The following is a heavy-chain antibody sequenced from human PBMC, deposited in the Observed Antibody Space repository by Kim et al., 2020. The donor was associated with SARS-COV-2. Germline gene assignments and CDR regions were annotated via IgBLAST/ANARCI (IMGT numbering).Heavy chain of an antibody. Sequence: SETLSLTCTVSGYSISSGYYWGWIRQPPGKGLEWIGSIYHSGSTYYNPSLKSRVTISVDTSKNQFSLKLSSVTAADTAVYYCARDLSGWIDYWGQGTLVT. CDR3: ARDLSGWIDY. CDR1: GYSISSGYY. CDR2: IYHSGST. J-gene: IGHJ4*02. V-gene: IGHV4-38-2*02. D-gene: IGHD6-19*01.